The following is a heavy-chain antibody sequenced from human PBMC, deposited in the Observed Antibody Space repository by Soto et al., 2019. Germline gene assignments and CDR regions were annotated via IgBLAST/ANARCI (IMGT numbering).Heavy chain of an antibody. J-gene: IGHJ5*02. CDR3: VRDRSWSYES. V-gene: IGHV3-72*01. D-gene: IGHD1-26*01. CDR2: VRNRVRGYTT. Sequence: EVQLVESGGGLVQPGGSLRLSCAASGFAFSDYFIDWVRQAPGKGLEGVGRVRNRVRGYTTEYAASVKGRFTISRDDSKNSVYLQMNSLRTADTAVYYCVRDRSWSYESWGLGTLVTVS. CDR1: GFAFSDYF.